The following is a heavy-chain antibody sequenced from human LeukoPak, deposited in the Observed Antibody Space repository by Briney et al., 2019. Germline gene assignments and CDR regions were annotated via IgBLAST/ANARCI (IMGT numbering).Heavy chain of an antibody. CDR2: IIPIFGTA. CDR3: ARGGEQQLDYYFDY. D-gene: IGHD6-13*01. CDR1: GGTFSSYA. J-gene: IGHJ4*02. Sequence: ASVKVSCKASGGTFSSYAISWVRQAPGQGLEWMGGIIPIFGTANYAQKFQGRVTITTDESTSTAYMELSSLGSEDTAVYYCARGGEQQLDYYFDYWGQGTLVTVSS. V-gene: IGHV1-69*05.